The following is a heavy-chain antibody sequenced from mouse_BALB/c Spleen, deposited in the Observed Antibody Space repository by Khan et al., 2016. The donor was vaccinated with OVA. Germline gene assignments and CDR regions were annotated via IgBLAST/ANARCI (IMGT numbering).Heavy chain of an antibody. CDR3: ARLYAMDY. CDR1: GFTFSSYA. CDR2: ISSGGST. J-gene: IGHJ4*01. V-gene: IGHV5-6-5*01. Sequence: EVELVESGGGLVKPGGSLKLSCAASGFTFSSYAMSWVRPTPEKRLEWVASISSGGSTYYPDSVKGRFTISRDNARNILYLQMSSLRSEDTAMYYCARLYAMDYWGQGTSVTVSS.